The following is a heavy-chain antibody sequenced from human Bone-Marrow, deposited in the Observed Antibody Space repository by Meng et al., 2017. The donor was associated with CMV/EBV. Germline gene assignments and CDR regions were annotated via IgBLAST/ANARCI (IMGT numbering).Heavy chain of an antibody. CDR1: GFTFNSYA. CDR3: ARGNFGAFDY. V-gene: IGHV3-23*01. CDR2: ISAAGSNT. J-gene: IGHJ4*02. Sequence: GGSLRLSCAASGFTFNSYAMHWVRQAPGKGLEWVSTISAAGSNTYYADSVKGRFAISRDNPKNSVYLQINSLRAEDTAIYYCARGNFGAFDYWGQGTVVTVSS. D-gene: IGHD3-3*02.